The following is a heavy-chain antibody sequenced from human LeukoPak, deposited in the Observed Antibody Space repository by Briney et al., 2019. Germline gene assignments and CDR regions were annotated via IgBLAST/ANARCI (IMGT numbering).Heavy chain of an antibody. D-gene: IGHD3-10*01. J-gene: IGHJ4*02. CDR3: AKEEGWGVNVFDY. Sequence: GGSLRLSCAASGFTFSSYGIHWVRQAPGKRLEWVAVIGKDGAAKHYAESVRGRFTISRDNSKNTLDLQMDSLSAEDTAVYYCAKEEGWGVNVFDYWGQGALVTVSS. CDR2: IGKDGAAK. CDR1: GFTFSSYG. V-gene: IGHV3-30*18.